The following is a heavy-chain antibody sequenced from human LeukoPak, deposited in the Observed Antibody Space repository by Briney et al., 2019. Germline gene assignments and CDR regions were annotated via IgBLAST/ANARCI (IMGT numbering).Heavy chain of an antibody. J-gene: IGHJ4*02. CDR3: AKRGDIVVVPAADDY. CDR1: GLTFSSYA. V-gene: IGHV3-23*01. CDR2: ISGSGGST. Sequence: GGSLRLSCAASGLTFSSYALSWVRQAPGKGLEWVSAISGSGGSTYYADSVKGRFTISRDNSKNTLYLQMNSLRAEDTAVYYCAKRGDIVVVPAADDYWGQGTLVTVSS. D-gene: IGHD2-2*01.